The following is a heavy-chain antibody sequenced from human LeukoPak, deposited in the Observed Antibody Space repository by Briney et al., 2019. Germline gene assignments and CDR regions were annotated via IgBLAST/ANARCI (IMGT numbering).Heavy chain of an antibody. CDR3: AKGSYGYARGVIWFDP. D-gene: IGHD5-18*01. CDR2: IRYDGSIK. Sequence: GGSLRLSCAASGFTFSDYGMVWVRQAPGKGLEWVAFIRYDGSIKYHTDSVKDRFTVSRDNSRNTLYLQLNSLRDDDTAVYYCAKGSYGYARGVIWFDPWGQGTLVTVSS. J-gene: IGHJ5*02. CDR1: GFTFSDYG. V-gene: IGHV3-30*02.